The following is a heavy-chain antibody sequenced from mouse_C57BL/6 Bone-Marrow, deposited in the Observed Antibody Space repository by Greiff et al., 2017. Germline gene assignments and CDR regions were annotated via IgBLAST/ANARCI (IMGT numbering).Heavy chain of an antibody. CDR2: INPSNGGT. D-gene: IGHD2-3*01. J-gene: IGHJ2*01. V-gene: IGHV1-53*01. Sequence: QVQLQQPGTELVKPGASVKLSCKASGYTFTSYWMHWVKQRPGQGLEWIGNINPSNGGTNYNEKFKSKATLTVDKSSNTAYMQLSSLTSEDSAVYYGSRVRVYDCPSFDYGGRGTTLTVSS. CDR3: SRVRVYDCPSFDY. CDR1: GYTFTSYW.